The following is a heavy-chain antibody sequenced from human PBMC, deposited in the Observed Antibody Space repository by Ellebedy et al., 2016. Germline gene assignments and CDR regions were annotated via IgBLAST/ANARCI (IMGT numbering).Heavy chain of an antibody. J-gene: IGHJ4*02. V-gene: IGHV1-18*04. D-gene: IGHD3-10*01. CDR1: GYTFTTFS. CDR2: VNTFSGNT. CDR3: AKTSGWGYGEN. Sequence: ASVKVSXXASGYTFTTFSITWVRQVPGQGLEWMGFVNTFSGNTKFAQKFQGRVSMTTDSSTHTAYMDLRSLRSDDTAMYYCAKTSGWGYGENWGQGTLVTGSS.